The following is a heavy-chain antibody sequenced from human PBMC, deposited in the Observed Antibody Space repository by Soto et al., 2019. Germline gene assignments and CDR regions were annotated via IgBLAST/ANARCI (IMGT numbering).Heavy chain of an antibody. D-gene: IGHD2-15*01. CDR1: GFTFSSYG. V-gene: IGHV3-33*01. Sequence: QVQLVESGGGVVQPGRSLRLSCAASGFTFSSYGMHWVRQAPGKGLEWVAVIWYDGSNKYYADSVKGRFTISRDNSKNTLYLQMNLRSAEDTAVYYCARYQAGSCPDYWGQGTLVTVSS. J-gene: IGHJ4*02. CDR3: ARYQAGSCPDY. CDR2: IWYDGSNK.